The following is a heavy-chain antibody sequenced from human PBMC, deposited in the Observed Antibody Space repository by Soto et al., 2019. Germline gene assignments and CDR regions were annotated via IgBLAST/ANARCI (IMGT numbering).Heavy chain of an antibody. J-gene: IGHJ6*02. CDR2: ISTRSTYT. CDR3: ARDLAWKRGKVGRYYYGMDV. Sequence: QVLLVESGGGLVKAGGSLRLSCAASGFIFSDYYISWVRQTPGKGLEWISYISTRSTYTNYADSVKGRCTISRDNTKKSLYLQMDSLRVEDTAVYYCARDLAWKRGKVGRYYYGMDVWGQGTTVTVSS. CDR1: GFIFSDYY. D-gene: IGHD1-1*01. V-gene: IGHV3-11*06.